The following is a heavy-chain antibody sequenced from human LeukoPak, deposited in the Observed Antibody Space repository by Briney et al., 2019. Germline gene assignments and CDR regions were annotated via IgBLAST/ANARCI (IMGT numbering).Heavy chain of an antibody. D-gene: IGHD3-22*01. V-gene: IGHV1-46*01. CDR1: GYTFTAYY. J-gene: IGHJ1*01. CDR2: INPSGGST. Sequence: ASVKVSCKASGYTFTAYYMHWVRQAPGQGLEWMGIINPSGGSTSYAQKFQGRVTMTRDTSTSTVYMELSSLRSEDTAVYYCARGLYYYDSQGPFQHWGQGTLVTVSS. CDR3: ARGLYYYDSQGPFQH.